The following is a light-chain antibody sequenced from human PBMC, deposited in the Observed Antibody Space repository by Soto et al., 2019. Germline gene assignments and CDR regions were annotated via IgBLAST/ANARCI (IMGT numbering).Light chain of an antibody. Sequence: EIVLTQSPGTLSLSPGERATLSCRASQSVRNNYLAWYQQRPGQAPRLLIYGASSRATGIPDRFSGSGSGADFILTISRLEPEDCAVYYCQQYGSSPRTFGQGTKVELK. J-gene: IGKJ1*01. V-gene: IGKV3-20*01. CDR2: GAS. CDR1: QSVRNNY. CDR3: QQYGSSPRT.